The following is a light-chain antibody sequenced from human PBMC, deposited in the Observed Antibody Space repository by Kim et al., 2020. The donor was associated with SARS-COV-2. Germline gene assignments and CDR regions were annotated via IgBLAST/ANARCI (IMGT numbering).Light chain of an antibody. CDR1: SLRTYY. Sequence: ALRQTVRITCQGDSLRTYYTTGFQQKPGQDPIVVFYGKNNRPSGIPDRFSGSSSGNTASLTITATQAGDEADYYCNSRDNNDNVLFGGGTRLTVL. V-gene: IGLV3-19*01. J-gene: IGLJ2*01. CDR3: NSRDNNDNVL. CDR2: GKN.